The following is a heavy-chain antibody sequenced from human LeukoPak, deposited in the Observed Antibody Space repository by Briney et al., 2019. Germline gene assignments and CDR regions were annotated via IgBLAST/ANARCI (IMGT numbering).Heavy chain of an antibody. D-gene: IGHD5-12*01. V-gene: IGHV3-48*03. Sequence: GGSLRLSCAASGFTFSSYEMNWVRQAPGKGLEWLSYISRSGSTIFYADSVKGRFTISRDNAKNSLYLQMNSLRAEDTAVYYCARPYTAYAFDYWGQGTLVTVSS. CDR3: ARPYTAYAFDY. CDR1: GFTFSSYE. J-gene: IGHJ4*02. CDR2: ISRSGSTI.